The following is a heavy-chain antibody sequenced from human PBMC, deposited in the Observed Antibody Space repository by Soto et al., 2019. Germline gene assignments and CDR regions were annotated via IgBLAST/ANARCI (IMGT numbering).Heavy chain of an antibody. V-gene: IGHV3-53*02. Sequence: EVQLVETGGGLIQPGGSLRLSCAASGFTVSSNYMSWVRQAPGKGLEWVSVIDSGGSTYYADSVKGRFTISRDNSKNTLYLQMNSLRAEDTAVYYCARDRGVSPPNYYYYGMDVWCQGTTVTVSS. CDR1: GFTVSSNY. CDR2: IDSGGST. CDR3: ARDRGVSPPNYYYYGMDV. D-gene: IGHD3-10*01. J-gene: IGHJ6*02.